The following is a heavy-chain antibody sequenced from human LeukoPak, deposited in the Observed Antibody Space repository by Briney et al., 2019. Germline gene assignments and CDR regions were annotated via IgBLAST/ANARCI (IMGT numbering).Heavy chain of an antibody. Sequence: PSQTLSLTCTVSGGSISSGDYSWSWIRQPPGKGLEWIGYIYYSGSTYYNPSLKSRVTISVDTSKNQFSLKLSSVTAADTAVYYCARVTYYYDSSSYYNDAFDIWGQGTMVTVSS. CDR1: GGSISSGDYS. CDR2: IYYSGST. J-gene: IGHJ3*02. D-gene: IGHD3-22*01. V-gene: IGHV4-30-4*01. CDR3: ARVTYYYDSSSYYNDAFDI.